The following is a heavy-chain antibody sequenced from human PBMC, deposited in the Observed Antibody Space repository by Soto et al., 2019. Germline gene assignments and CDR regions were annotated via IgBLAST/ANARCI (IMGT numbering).Heavy chain of an antibody. CDR1: GGSISSGGYS. J-gene: IGHJ1*01. Sequence: SETLSLTCAVSGGSISSGGYSWSWMRQPPGKGLEWIGYIYHSGSTYYNPSLKSRVTISVDTSKNQFSLKLSSVTAADTAVYYCAIGITMVRGVLIQYLQHWGQGTLVTVSS. CDR2: IYHSGST. D-gene: IGHD3-10*01. CDR3: AIGITMVRGVLIQYLQH. V-gene: IGHV4-30-2*01.